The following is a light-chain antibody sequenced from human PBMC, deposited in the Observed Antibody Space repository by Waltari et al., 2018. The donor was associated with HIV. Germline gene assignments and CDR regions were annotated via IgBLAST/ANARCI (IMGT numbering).Light chain of an antibody. Sequence: SYEMTQPPSVSVSPGQTASITCSGDKLGEKYASWYQQKPGQSPVVVLYGDTKRPQGIPERFSGSNSGNTATLTIRGTQAMDEADYYCQAWDSNTAVFGGGTKLTVL. CDR1: KLGEKY. CDR3: QAWDSNTAV. CDR2: GDT. J-gene: IGLJ2*01. V-gene: IGLV3-1*01.